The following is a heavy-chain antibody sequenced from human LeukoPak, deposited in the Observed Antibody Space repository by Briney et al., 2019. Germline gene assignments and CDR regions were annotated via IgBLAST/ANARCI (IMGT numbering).Heavy chain of an antibody. J-gene: IGHJ5*02. CDR2: INHSGST. Sequence: NPSETLSLTCAVYGGSFSGYYWSWIRQPPGKGLEWIGEINHSGSTNYSPSLKSRVTISVDTSKNQFSLKLSSVTAADTAVYYCARRGLRAQLWLVEATRKNWFDPWGQGTLVTVSS. CDR1: GGSFSGYY. D-gene: IGHD5-18*01. CDR3: ARRGLRAQLWLVEATRKNWFDP. V-gene: IGHV4-34*01.